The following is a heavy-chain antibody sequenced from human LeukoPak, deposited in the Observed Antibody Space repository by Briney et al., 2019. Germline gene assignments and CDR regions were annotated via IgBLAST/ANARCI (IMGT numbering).Heavy chain of an antibody. CDR3: AKVRVVFNWNYAYYFDS. CDR1: GFTFSSYA. V-gene: IGHV3-23*01. D-gene: IGHD1-7*01. CDR2: ISGSSGST. Sequence: GGSLRLSCAASGFTFSSYAMSWVRQAPGKGLEWVSAISGSSGSTYYADSVKGRFTISRDNSKNTLYLQMNSLRAEDTAVYYCAKVRVVFNWNYAYYFDSWGQGTLVTVSS. J-gene: IGHJ4*02.